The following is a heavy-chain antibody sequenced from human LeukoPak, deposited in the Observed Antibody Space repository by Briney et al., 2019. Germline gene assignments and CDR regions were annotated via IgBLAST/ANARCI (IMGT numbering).Heavy chain of an antibody. D-gene: IGHD2-2*01. CDR2: IYPGDSDT. Sequence: GESLKISCKGSGYSFTSYWIGWVRQMPGKGLEWMGIIYPGDSDTRYSPSVQGQVTISADKSISTAYLQWSSLKASDTAMYYCARAQFYCSSTSCYPNWFDPWGQGTLVTVSS. CDR1: GYSFTSYW. CDR3: ARAQFYCSSTSCYPNWFDP. J-gene: IGHJ5*02. V-gene: IGHV5-51*01.